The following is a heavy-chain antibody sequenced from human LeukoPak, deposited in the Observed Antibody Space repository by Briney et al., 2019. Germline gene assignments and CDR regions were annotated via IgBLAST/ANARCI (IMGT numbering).Heavy chain of an antibody. J-gene: IGHJ3*02. D-gene: IGHD2-8*01. CDR1: GYTFTNYY. CDR3: AGGTTNTKGAFDI. CDR2: INPSGSST. V-gene: IGHV1-46*01. Sequence: ASVKVSCKASGYTFTNYYIHWVRQAPGQGLEWMGIINPSGSSTSYAQKFQGRVTMTRDTSTSTVYMELSSLRSEDTAVYYCAGGTTNTKGAFDIWGQGTMVTVSS.